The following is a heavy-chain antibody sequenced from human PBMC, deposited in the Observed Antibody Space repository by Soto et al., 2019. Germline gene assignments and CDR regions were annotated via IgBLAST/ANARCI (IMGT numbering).Heavy chain of an antibody. J-gene: IGHJ4*02. CDR1: GYTFSHHS. D-gene: IGHD2-21*02. CDR2: ISSTSGSI. V-gene: IGHV3-21*01. Sequence: PGESLKISCVASGYTFSHHSMNWVRQAPGKGLEWVSSISSTSGSIFYADSLKGRFTISRDNAKNSLYLQMDSLRVDDTAVYYCAGAPIVTASYFDLLDQEIMIAASS. CDR3: AGAPIVTASYFDL.